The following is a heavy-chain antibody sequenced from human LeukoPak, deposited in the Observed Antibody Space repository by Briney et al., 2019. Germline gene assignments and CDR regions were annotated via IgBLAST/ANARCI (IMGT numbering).Heavy chain of an antibody. CDR3: ARCHGFGVRFLCGSGYPPDY. Sequence: GASVTVSCKASGYTFTSYYMHWVRQAPGQGLEWMGIINPSGGSTSYAQKFQGRVTMTRDTSTSTVYMELSSLRSEDTAVYYCARCHGFGVRFLCGSGYPPDYWGQGTLVTVSS. D-gene: IGHD2-15*01. J-gene: IGHJ4*02. V-gene: IGHV1-46*01. CDR1: GYTFTSYY. CDR2: INPSGGST.